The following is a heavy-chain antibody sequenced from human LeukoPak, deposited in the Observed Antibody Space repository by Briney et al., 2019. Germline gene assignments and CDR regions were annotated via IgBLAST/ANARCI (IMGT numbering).Heavy chain of an antibody. CDR3: ARVFRRFGESEFDY. CDR1: GGSFSGYY. CDR2: INHSGST. Sequence: SETLSLTCAVYGGSFSGYYWSWIRQPPGKGLEWIGEINHSGSTNYNPSLKSRVTISVDTSKNQFSLKLSSVTAADTAVYYCARVFRRFGESEFDYWGQGTLVTVSS. D-gene: IGHD3-10*01. J-gene: IGHJ4*02. V-gene: IGHV4-34*01.